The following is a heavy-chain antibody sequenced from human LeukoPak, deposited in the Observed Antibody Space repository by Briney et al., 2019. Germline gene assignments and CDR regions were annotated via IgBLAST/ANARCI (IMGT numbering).Heavy chain of an antibody. J-gene: IGHJ3*02. CDR2: INPNSGGT. V-gene: IGHV1-2*02. CDR1: GYTFTGYY. Sequence: ASVKVSCKASGYTFTGYYMHWVRQAPGQGLEWMGWINPNSGGTNYAQKSQGRVTMTRDTSISTAYMELSRLRSDDTAVYYCASDLVWYYGILTGSRGAFDIWGQGTMVTVSS. CDR3: ASDLVWYYGILTGSRGAFDI. D-gene: IGHD3-9*01.